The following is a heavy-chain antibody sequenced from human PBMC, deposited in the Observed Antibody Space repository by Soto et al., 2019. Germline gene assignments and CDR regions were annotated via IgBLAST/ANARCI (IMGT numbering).Heavy chain of an antibody. Sequence: GGSLRLSCAASGFSFAGYALTWVRQAPGKGLEWVAAISGGGGSTYYADSVKGRFTVSRDNSMHTVFLQMNSLRTGDTALYFCAKTQTFNGYYNAFDYWGQGTRVTVSS. J-gene: IGHJ4*02. CDR2: ISGGGGST. CDR3: AKTQTFNGYYNAFDY. D-gene: IGHD3-9*01. V-gene: IGHV3-23*01. CDR1: GFSFAGYA.